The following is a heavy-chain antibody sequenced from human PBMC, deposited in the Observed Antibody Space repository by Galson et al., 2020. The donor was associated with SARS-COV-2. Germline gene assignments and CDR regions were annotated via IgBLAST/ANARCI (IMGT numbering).Heavy chain of an antibody. CDR2: ISYDGFNK. D-gene: IGHD3-3*01. J-gene: IGHJ4*02. Sequence: GESLKISCAASGFTFSSYGMHWVRQAPGKGLEWVAVISYDGFNKNYADSVKGRFTISRDNSKNTLYLQMNSLRAEDTAVYYCAKDPYWGSGYHDYWGQGTLVTVSS. CDR3: AKDPYWGSGYHDY. V-gene: IGHV3-30*18. CDR1: GFTFSSYG.